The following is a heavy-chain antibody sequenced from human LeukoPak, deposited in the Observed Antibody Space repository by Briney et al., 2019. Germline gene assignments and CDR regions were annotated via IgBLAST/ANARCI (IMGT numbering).Heavy chain of an antibody. J-gene: IGHJ4*02. CDR1: GFTFSSYA. CDR2: ISYDGSNK. V-gene: IGHV3-30*04. D-gene: IGHD6-19*01. CDR3: ARPPPTSSGWYFDY. Sequence: GRSLRLSCADSGFTFSSYAMHWVRQAPGKGLEWVAVISYDGSNKYYADSVKGRFTISRDNSKNTLYLQMNSLRAEDTAVYYCARPPPTSSGWYFDYWGQGTLVTVSS.